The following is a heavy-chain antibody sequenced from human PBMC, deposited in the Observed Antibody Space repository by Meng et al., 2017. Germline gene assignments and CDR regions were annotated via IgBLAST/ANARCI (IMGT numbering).Heavy chain of an antibody. J-gene: IGHJ2*01. CDR3: VRKIGGTTNFDL. V-gene: IGHV3-13*01. Sequence: GSGGGLVRPGGSLSLSCAASGFTFSTYGMHWVRQVTGKGLEWVSAISIGGDTFYAGSVEGRFTISRENAKNSVYLQMNSLRDGDTAVYYCVRKIGGTTNFDLWGRGTLVTVSS. CDR1: GFTFSTYG. D-gene: IGHD1-7*01. CDR2: ISIGGDT.